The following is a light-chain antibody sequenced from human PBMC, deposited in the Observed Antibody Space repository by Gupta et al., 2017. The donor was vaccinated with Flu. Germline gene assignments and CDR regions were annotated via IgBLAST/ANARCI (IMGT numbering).Light chain of an antibody. CDR2: EAT. Sequence: QSALTHPASLPGSPAHSITISCTGSSGDFGSFNLVSWYQQHPGKAPKLVLYEATKRPSGVSSRFSGSRSDNTASLTISGLRAEDEADYYCCSYAGSYTWVFGGGTKLTVL. J-gene: IGLJ3*02. CDR3: CSYAGSYTWV. CDR1: SGDFGSFNL. V-gene: IGLV2-23*01.